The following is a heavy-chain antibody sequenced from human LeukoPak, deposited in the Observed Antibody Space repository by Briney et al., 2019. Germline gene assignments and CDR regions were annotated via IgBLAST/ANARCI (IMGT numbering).Heavy chain of an antibody. D-gene: IGHD3-3*01. CDR3: ARKGYGYYTRYYYYGMDV. Sequence: KPSETLSLTCAVYGGSFSGYYWSWIRQPPGKGLEWIGEINHSGSTNYNPSLKSRVTISVDTSKNQFSLKLSSVTAADTAVYYCARKGYGYYTRYYYYGMDVWGQGTTVTVSS. CDR1: GGSFSGYY. J-gene: IGHJ6*02. CDR2: INHSGST. V-gene: IGHV4-34*01.